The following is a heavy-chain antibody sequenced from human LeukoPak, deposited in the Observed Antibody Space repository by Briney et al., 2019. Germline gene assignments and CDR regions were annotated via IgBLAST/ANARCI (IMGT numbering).Heavy chain of an antibody. CDR1: GGSISSSSYY. V-gene: IGHV4-39*07. J-gene: IGHJ4*02. CDR2: IYYSGST. D-gene: IGHD6-13*01. Sequence: SETLSLTCTVSGGSISSSSYYWGWIRQPPGKGLEWIGSIYYSGSTYYNPSLKSRVTISVDTSKNQFSLKLSSVTAADTAVYYCARDYVYSSSWSLGYWGQGTLVTVSS. CDR3: ARDYVYSSSWSLGY.